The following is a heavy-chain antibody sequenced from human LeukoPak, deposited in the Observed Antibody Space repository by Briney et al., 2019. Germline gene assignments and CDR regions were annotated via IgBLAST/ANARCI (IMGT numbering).Heavy chain of an antibody. J-gene: IGHJ3*02. CDR1: GFTFSSHW. CDR2: MKQDGSVR. Sequence: GGSLRLSCAASGFTFSSHWMSWVRQVPGKGLEWVANMKQDGSVRHYVDSVKGRFTISRDNAKNSLYLQMNSLRAEDTALYYCARDSTSRRGCAFDIWGQGTMVTVSS. V-gene: IGHV3-7*01. D-gene: IGHD2-2*01. CDR3: ARDSTSRRGCAFDI.